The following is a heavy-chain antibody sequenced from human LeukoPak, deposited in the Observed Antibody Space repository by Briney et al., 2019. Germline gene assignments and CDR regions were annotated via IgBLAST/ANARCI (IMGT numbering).Heavy chain of an antibody. Sequence: GESLKISCNGSGYXFTTYWISWVRQMPGKGLEWIGKIDPSDSNIKYSPSFQGHVTISADKSISTAYLQLNSLKASDSAMYYCARLSDYWGQGTLVTVSS. CDR1: GYXFTTYW. V-gene: IGHV5-10-1*01. CDR3: ARLSDY. J-gene: IGHJ4*02. CDR2: IDPSDSNI.